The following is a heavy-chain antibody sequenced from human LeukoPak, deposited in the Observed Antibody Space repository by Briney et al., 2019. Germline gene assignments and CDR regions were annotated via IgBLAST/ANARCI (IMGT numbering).Heavy chain of an antibody. V-gene: IGHV4-59*01. Sequence: SETLSLTCTVSGGSISSYYWSWIRLPPGKGLEWIGHIYYTGSTNYNPSLTSRVTVSLDTSKNQFSLKLRHVTTADTAVYYCARGLPQSGVDYWGQGTLVTVSS. J-gene: IGHJ4*02. CDR3: ARGLPQSGVDY. CDR2: IYYTGST. D-gene: IGHD3-10*01. CDR1: GGSISSYY.